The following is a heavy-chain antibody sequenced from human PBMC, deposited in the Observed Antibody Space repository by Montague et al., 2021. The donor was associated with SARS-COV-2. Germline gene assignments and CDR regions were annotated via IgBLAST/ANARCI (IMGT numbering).Heavy chain of an antibody. CDR1: GDSVSSNXAT. D-gene: IGHD6-13*01. V-gene: IGHV6-1*01. Sequence: CAISGDSVSSNXATWNWIRQSPSRGLEWLGRTYYRSMWKSDYARSVKGRIAINPDTSKNQFSLQLSSVTPEDTALYYCVRGIEAAGSYDYWGQGTLVTVSS. CDR2: TYYRSMWKS. CDR3: VRGIEAAGSYDY. J-gene: IGHJ4*02.